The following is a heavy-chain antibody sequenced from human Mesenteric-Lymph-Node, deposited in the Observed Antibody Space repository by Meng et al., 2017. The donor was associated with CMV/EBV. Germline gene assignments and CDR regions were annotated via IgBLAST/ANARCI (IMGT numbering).Heavy chain of an antibody. CDR1: GFTFSSYG. Sequence: GESLKISCAASGFTFSSYGMHWVRQAPGKGLEWVAFIRYDGSNKYYADSVKGRFTISRDNSKNTLYLQMNSLTASDTAMYYCARTCSGGTCYSYFDYWGQGTLVTVSS. CDR3: ARTCSGGTCYSYFDY. J-gene: IGHJ4*02. D-gene: IGHD2-15*01. CDR2: IRYDGSNK. V-gene: IGHV3-30*02.